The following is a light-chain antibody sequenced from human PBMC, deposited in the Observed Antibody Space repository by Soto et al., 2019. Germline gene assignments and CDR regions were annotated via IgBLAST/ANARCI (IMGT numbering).Light chain of an antibody. CDR1: QDIQNY. V-gene: IGKV1-33*01. CDR2: DAS. Sequence: DVLMTQSPSSLSASVGDRVTITCQASQDIQNYLNWYQQKPGKAPKLLIYDASYLEAGVPLRFSGSGATTDSTFTSSLLQPEYITTYYCQQYDNLPYTFGQGTKLEMK. CDR3: QQYDNLPYT. J-gene: IGKJ2*01.